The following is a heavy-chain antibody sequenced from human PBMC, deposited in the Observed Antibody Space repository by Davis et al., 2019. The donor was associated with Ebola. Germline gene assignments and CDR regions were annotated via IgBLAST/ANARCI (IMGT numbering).Heavy chain of an antibody. D-gene: IGHD2-15*01. Sequence: GGSLRLSCAASGFTFSSYGMHWVRQAPGKGLEWVAVISYDGSNKYYADSVKGRFTISRDNSKNTLYLQMNSLRAEDTAVYYCASGGYCSGGSCYSKGGQVYWGQGTLVTVSS. V-gene: IGHV3-30*03. J-gene: IGHJ4*02. CDR3: ASGGYCSGGSCYSKGGQVY. CDR2: ISYDGSNK. CDR1: GFTFSSYG.